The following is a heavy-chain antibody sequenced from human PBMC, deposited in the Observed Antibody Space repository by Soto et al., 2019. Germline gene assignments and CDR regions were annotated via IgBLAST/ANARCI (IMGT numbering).Heavy chain of an antibody. J-gene: IGHJ5*01. D-gene: IGHD3-22*01. Sequence: EVHLLESGGVLVQPGGSLTLSCAASGFSFSDYAMSWVRQAPGKGLEWVSSISRTSDSAYYADSVKGRFAISRDRSKNRLSLQMNSLRVEVTAVYYCAKGPDGSGYYHNWFDSWGQGTLITVSS. V-gene: IGHV3-23*01. CDR1: GFSFSDYA. CDR2: ISRTSDSA. CDR3: AKGPDGSGYYHNWFDS.